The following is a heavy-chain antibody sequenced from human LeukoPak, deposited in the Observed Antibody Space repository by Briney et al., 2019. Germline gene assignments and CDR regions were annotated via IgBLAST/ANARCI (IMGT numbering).Heavy chain of an antibody. Sequence: SETLSLTCSVSGGSVDTFYWTWIRQPPGKGLDWLGHVYYTGSTNYNSSLQDRISISIDMSKNQFSLTLTSVTAADTAFYYRARHVGDYFDSWGQGILVTVSS. CDR3: ARHVGDYFDS. V-gene: IGHV4-59*08. CDR1: GGSVDTFY. J-gene: IGHJ5*01. CDR2: VYYTGST. D-gene: IGHD4/OR15-4a*01.